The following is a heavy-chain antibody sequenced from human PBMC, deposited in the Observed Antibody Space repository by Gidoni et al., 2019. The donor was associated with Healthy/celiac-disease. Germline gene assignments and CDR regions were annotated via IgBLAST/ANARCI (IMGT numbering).Heavy chain of an antibody. J-gene: IGHJ6*02. D-gene: IGHD3-10*01. CDR2: IYYSGST. CDR3: AREATMVRGVIIYYYGMDV. CDR1: GGSISRGDYY. V-gene: IGHV4-30-4*01. Sequence: QVQLQESGPGLVKPSQTLSLTCTVSGGSISRGDYYWSWIRQPPGKGLEWSGYIYYSGSTYYNPSLKSRVTISVDTSKNQFSLKLSSVTAADTAVYYCAREATMVRGVIIYYYGMDVWGQGTTVTVSS.